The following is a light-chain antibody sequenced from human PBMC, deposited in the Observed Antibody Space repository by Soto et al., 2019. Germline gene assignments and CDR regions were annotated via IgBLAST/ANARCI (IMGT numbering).Light chain of an antibody. CDR1: SGSIASNY. V-gene: IGLV6-57*02. Sequence: NFMLTQPNSVSESPGKTVIISCSGSSGSIASNYVQWYQQRPGSAPTTVIYEDDQRPSGVPDRFSGSIDSSSNSASLTISRLKSEDEADYYCQSFDGTSVVFGGGTQLTVL. CDR3: QSFDGTSVV. CDR2: EDD. J-gene: IGLJ3*02.